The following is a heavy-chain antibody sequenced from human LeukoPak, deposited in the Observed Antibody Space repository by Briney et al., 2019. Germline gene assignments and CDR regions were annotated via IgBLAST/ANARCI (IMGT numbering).Heavy chain of an antibody. CDR1: GFTFSRYS. CDR3: ASQVVVAANTDY. CDR2: IYSGGST. Sequence: GGSLRLSCVASGFTFSRYSMNWLRQAPGKGLEWVSVIYSGGSTYYADSVKGRFTISRDNSKNTLYPQMNSLRAEDTAVYYCASQVVVAANTDYWGQGTLVTVSS. D-gene: IGHD2-15*01. V-gene: IGHV3-53*01. J-gene: IGHJ4*02.